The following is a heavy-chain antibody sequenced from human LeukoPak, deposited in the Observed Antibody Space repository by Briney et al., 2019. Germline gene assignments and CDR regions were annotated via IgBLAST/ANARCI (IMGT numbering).Heavy chain of an antibody. J-gene: IGHJ5*02. CDR1: GGSIIISTYY. CDR2: IYYSGTT. Sequence: PSETLSLTCTVSGGSIIISTYYWGWIRQPPGKGVEWIGSIYYSGTTSYNPSLKSRVTISVYTSNNQFSLKLTSVTAADTAVYYCARQYNSGSFDPWGQGTLVTVSS. D-gene: IGHD6-19*01. CDR3: ARQYNSGSFDP. V-gene: IGHV4-39*01.